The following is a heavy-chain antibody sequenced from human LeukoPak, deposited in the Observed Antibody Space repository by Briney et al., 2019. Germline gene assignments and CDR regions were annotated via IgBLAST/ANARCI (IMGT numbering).Heavy chain of an antibody. Sequence: PGGSLRLSCVISGFTLSSFGRHWVRQAPGKGLDWVAFIRYDGSNKNYADSVKGRFTVSRDNSKNTVYLQMSSLRGEDTAVYYCVRGDSVDYWGQGTLVAVSS. CDR3: VRGDSVDY. CDR2: IRYDGSNK. D-gene: IGHD3-16*01. V-gene: IGHV3-30*02. J-gene: IGHJ4*02. CDR1: GFTLSSFG.